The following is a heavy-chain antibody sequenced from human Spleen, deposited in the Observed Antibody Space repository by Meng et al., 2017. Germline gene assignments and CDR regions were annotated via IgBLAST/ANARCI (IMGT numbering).Heavy chain of an antibody. CDR1: GFTFSSYG. D-gene: IGHD4-17*01. CDR3: ARESTGRFDS. V-gene: IGHV3-30*19. Sequence: GESLKISCAASGFTFSSYGMHWVRQAPGKGLEWVAVIWYDGSNKYYTDSVKGRFTISRDNSNYILYLQMNSLRIEDTALYYCARESTGRFDSWGQGTLVTVSS. CDR2: IWYDGSNK. J-gene: IGHJ4*02.